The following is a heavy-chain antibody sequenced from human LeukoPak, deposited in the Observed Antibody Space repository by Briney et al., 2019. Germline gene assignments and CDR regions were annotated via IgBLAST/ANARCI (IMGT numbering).Heavy chain of an antibody. J-gene: IGHJ4*02. D-gene: IGHD2-15*01. CDR2: ITSSSSHI. V-gene: IGHV3-21*01. CDR1: GFIFSSYS. CDR3: ARTRSGGSSGDY. Sequence: GGSLRLSCAASGFIFSSYSMNWVRQAPGKGLEWVSSITSSSSHIYYADSVKGRFTISRDNAKNSLFLQMNSLRAEDTAVYYCARTRSGGSSGDYWGQGTLVTVSS.